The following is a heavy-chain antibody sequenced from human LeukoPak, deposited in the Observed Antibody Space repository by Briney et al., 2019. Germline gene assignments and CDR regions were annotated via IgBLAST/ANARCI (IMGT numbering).Heavy chain of an antibody. CDR3: VRNDTSGVGLDY. Sequence: GGSLRLSCAASGFTFSNHAMTWVRQAPGKGLEWVSNISDRGTSINYAVSVKGRFSISRDNAKNTLYLQMNSLRDEDTAVYYCVRNDTSGVGLDYWGQGSLSPSPQ. D-gene: IGHD3-3*01. CDR2: ISDRGTSI. J-gene: IGHJ4*02. CDR1: GFTFSNHA. V-gene: IGHV3-23*01.